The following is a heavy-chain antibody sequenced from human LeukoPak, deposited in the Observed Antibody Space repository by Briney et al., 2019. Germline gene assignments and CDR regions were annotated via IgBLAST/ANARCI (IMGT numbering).Heavy chain of an antibody. V-gene: IGHV4-39*01. J-gene: IGHJ4*02. CDR2: IYYSGST. Sequence: SETLSLTCTVSGGSISSSSYYWGWIRQPPGKGLEWIGSIYYSGSTYYNPSLKSRVTISVDTSKNQFSLKLSSVTAADTAVYYCAKNWNYAPFDYWGQGTLVPVSS. CDR3: AKNWNYAPFDY. D-gene: IGHD1-7*01. CDR1: GGSISSSSYY.